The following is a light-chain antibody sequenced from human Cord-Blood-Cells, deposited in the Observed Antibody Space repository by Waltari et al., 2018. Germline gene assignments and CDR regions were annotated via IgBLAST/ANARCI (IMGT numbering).Light chain of an antibody. CDR3: QQYYSTPFT. V-gene: IGKV4-1*01. CDR1: QSVLYSSNNKNY. J-gene: IGKJ3*01. Sequence: DIVMTQSPDSLAMSLGERATINCKSSQSVLYSSNNKNYLAWYQQKPGQPPKLLIYWASTRESGVPDRFSGNGSGTDFTLTISSLQAEDVAVYYCQQYYSTPFTFGPGTKVDIK. CDR2: WAS.